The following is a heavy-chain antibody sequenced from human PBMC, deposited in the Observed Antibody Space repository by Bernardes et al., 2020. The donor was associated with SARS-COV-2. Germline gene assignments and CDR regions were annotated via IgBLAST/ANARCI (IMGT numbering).Heavy chain of an antibody. V-gene: IGHV3-23*01. CDR3: AKPQPPRTVTTLFDY. CDR2: ISDSGGTT. D-gene: IGHD4-17*01. Sequence: GGSLRLSCAASGFTFSSYAMSWVRQVPGKGLEWVSAISDSGGTTYYADSVKGRFTISRDNSKNTLYLQMNSLRADDTAVYYCAKPQPPRTVTTLFDYQGQGTLITVTS. J-gene: IGHJ4*02. CDR1: GFTFSSYA.